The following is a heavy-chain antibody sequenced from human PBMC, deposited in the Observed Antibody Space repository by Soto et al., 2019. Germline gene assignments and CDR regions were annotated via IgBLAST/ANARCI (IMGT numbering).Heavy chain of an antibody. J-gene: IGHJ6*03. CDR2: MNPNSGNT. Sequence: ASVKVSCKASGYTFTSYDINWVRQATGQGLEWMGWMNPNSGNTGYAQKFQGRVTMTRNTSISTAYMELGSLRSEDTAVYYCARGRGDYGDYEVYYYMDVWGKGTTVTVSS. CDR1: GYTFTSYD. V-gene: IGHV1-8*01. CDR3: ARGRGDYGDYEVYYYMDV. D-gene: IGHD4-17*01.